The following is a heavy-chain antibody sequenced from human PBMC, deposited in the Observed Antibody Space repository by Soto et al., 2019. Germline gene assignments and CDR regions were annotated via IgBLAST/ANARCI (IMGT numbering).Heavy chain of an antibody. CDR1: GYSLTSYW. Sequence: PGESLKISCKGSGYSLTSYWIGWVRQMPGKGLEWMGIIYPGDSDTRYSPSFQGQVTISADKSISMTYLQWSSLKASDTAMYYCARGSSSAFNGPYYYHEMEMWGQGASVTASS. J-gene: IGHJ6*02. CDR3: ARGSSSAFNGPYYYHEMEM. CDR2: IYPGDSDT. V-gene: IGHV5-51*01. D-gene: IGHD6-6*01.